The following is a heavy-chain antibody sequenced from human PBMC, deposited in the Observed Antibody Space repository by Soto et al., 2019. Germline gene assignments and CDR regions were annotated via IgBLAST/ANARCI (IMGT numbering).Heavy chain of an antibody. J-gene: IGHJ4*02. V-gene: IGHV1-18*01. CDR1: GYTFTSYG. Sequence: ASVKVSCKASGYTFTSYGISWVRQAPGQGLEWMGWISAYNGNTNYAQKLQGRVTMTTDTSTSTAYMELRSLRSDDTAVYYCARDRGVVTTPRVDDYWGQGTLVTVSS. CDR2: ISAYNGNT. D-gene: IGHD2-21*02. CDR3: ARDRGVVTTPRVDDY.